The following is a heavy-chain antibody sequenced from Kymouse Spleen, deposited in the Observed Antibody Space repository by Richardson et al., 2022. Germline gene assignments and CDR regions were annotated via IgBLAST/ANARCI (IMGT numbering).Heavy chain of an antibody. Sequence: EVQLVESGGGLVQPGGSLRLSCAASGFTFSSYAMSWVRQAPGKGLEWVSAISGSGGSTYYADSVKGRFTISRDNSKNTLYLQMNSLRAEDTAVYYCAKAGLERDGYYYYYGMDVWGQGTTVTVSS. CDR2: ISGSGGST. J-gene: IGHJ6*02. CDR1: GFTFSSYA. V-gene: IGHV3-23*04. CDR3: AKAGLERDGYYYYYGMDV. D-gene: IGHD1-1*01,IGHD1-20*01.